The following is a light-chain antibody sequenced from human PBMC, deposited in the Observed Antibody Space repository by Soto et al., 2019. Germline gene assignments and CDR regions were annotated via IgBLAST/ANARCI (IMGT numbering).Light chain of an antibody. Sequence: DIVMTQSPDSLSVSLGERATINCKSSQSVLYSSNNKNHLSWYQSKPGQPPKLLISWASTRESGVPDRFCGSESGTDFTLTISSLQAEDVAVYYCQQYYSTPLTFGGGTKVDI. CDR3: QQYYSTPLT. V-gene: IGKV4-1*01. J-gene: IGKJ4*01. CDR1: QSVLYSSNNKNH. CDR2: WAS.